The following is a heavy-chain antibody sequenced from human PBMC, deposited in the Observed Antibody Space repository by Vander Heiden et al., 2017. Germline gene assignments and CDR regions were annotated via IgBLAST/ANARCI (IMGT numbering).Heavy chain of an antibody. D-gene: IGHD1-1*01. Sequence: QVQLVQSGAEVKKPGASVKVTCKAAGYTFTNYDINWVRQATGQGLEWVGWMRPNSGYTDSAQKFQGRVSMTSDTSMSKAYMELGSLTSEGTAVYYCARGLNWNSGSFDFWGQGTLVTVPS. J-gene: IGHJ4*02. CDR3: ARGLNWNSGSFDF. CDR2: MRPNSGYT. CDR1: GYTFTNYD. V-gene: IGHV1-8*01.